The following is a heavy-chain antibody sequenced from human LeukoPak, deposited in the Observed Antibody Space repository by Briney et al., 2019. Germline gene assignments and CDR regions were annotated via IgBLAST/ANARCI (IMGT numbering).Heavy chain of an antibody. V-gene: IGHV1-69*06. J-gene: IGHJ4*02. CDR3: ATQLDSSGPFDY. Sequence: ASVKVSCKASGGTFSSYAISWVRQAPGQGLEWMGGIIPIFGTANYAQKLQGRVTITADKSTSTAYMELSSLRSEDTAVYYCATQLDSSGPFDYWGQGTLVTVSS. D-gene: IGHD3-22*01. CDR1: GGTFSSYA. CDR2: IIPIFGTA.